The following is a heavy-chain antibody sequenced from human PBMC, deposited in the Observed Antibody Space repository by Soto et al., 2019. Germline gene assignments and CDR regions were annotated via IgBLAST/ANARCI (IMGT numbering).Heavy chain of an antibody. CDR2: IYYSGST. D-gene: IGHD3-9*01. J-gene: IGHJ4*02. CDR3: ARAHYDILTGYYPTPIFDY. V-gene: IGHV4-59*01. CDR1: GGSISSYY. Sequence: PSETLSLTCTVSGGSISSYYWSWIRQPPGKGLEWIGYIYYSGSTNYNPSLKSRVTISVDTSKNQFSLKLSSVTAADTAVYYCARAHYDILTGYYPTPIFDYWGQGTLVTVSS.